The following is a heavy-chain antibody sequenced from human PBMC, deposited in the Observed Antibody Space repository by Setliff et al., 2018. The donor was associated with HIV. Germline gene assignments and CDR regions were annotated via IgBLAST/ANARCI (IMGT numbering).Heavy chain of an antibody. Sequence: SETLSLTCSVSGVSIATDGYYWSWIRHYPGKGLEWIGYMYHSGSTYYNPSLKSRVFISVDLSINQFSLKLHSVTAADTAVYYCASGEDNGTYGEPYDSWGQGALVTVSS. V-gene: IGHV4-30-2*06. J-gene: IGHJ4*02. CDR1: GVSIATDGYY. CDR2: MYHSGST. D-gene: IGHD1-26*01. CDR3: ASGEDNGTYGEPYDS.